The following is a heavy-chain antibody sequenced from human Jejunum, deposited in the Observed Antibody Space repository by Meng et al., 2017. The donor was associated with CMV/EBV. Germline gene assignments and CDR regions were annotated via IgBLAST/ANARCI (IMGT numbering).Heavy chain of an antibody. Sequence: SGGSIGSSNGGSWVRQPPGKGLEWIGEIGYSGSTNYNSSLESRVTISLDKSNNQFSLKLSSVTAADTAVYYCARGYASWTVDGRVGYWGQGTLVTVSS. CDR2: IGYSGST. V-gene: IGHV4-4*02. J-gene: IGHJ4*02. CDR1: GGSIGSSNG. CDR3: ARGYASWTVDGRVGY. D-gene: IGHD2-2*01.